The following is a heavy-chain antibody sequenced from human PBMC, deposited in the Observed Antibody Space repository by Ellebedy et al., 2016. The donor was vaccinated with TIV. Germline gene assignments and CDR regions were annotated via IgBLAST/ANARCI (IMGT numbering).Heavy chain of an antibody. D-gene: IGHD3-3*01. CDR2: TSGDGSST. Sequence: PGGSLRLSCAASGFTISTYWMHWVRQAPGKGLVWVSATSGDGSSTIYADSVKGRFTISRENAKNTLYLQMHSLRAEDTAVYYCVWSGYYHSLDYWGQGTLVTVSS. CDR1: GFTISTYW. CDR3: VWSGYYHSLDY. V-gene: IGHV3-74*01. J-gene: IGHJ4*02.